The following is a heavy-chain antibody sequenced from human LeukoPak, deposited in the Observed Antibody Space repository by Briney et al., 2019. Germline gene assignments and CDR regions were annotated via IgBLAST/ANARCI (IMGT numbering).Heavy chain of an antibody. Sequence: ESLQISCKGSGYSFTNYWIGWVRQMPGKGLEWMGIIYPADSDTRYSPSFQGQVTISADKSISTAYLQWSSLKASDTAMYYCARHNADSSGYYPDGWGQGTLVTVSS. CDR3: ARHNADSSGYYPDG. J-gene: IGHJ4*02. CDR1: GYSFTNYW. CDR2: IYPADSDT. V-gene: IGHV5-51*01. D-gene: IGHD3-22*01.